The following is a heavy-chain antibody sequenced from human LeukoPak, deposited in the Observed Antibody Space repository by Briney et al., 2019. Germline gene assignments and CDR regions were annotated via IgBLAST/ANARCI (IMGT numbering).Heavy chain of an antibody. CDR2: IYYSGTT. V-gene: IGHV4-39*07. J-gene: IGHJ3*02. CDR1: GGSISSTSYY. Sequence: PSETLSLTCTVSGGSISSTSYYWGWIRQPPGKGLEWIGSIYYSGTTYHNPSLKSRVSISVDTSKNQFSLKLSSVTAADTAVYYCASFFISFVVVDIWGQETMVTVSS. CDR3: ASFFISFVVVDI. D-gene: IGHD2-21*01.